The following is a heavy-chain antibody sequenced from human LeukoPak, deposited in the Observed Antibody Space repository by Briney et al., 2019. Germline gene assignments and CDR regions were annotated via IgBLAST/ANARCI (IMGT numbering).Heavy chain of an antibody. J-gene: IGHJ4*02. CDR2: IHNGGST. Sequence: GGSLRLSCVASGFTVSTNHMNWVRQAPGRGLEWVSVIHNGGSTYYADSVKGRFTISRDNSKNTLYLQLNSLRVEDTAVYYCAKEYSDRPDYFDYWGQGTLVTVSS. CDR3: AKEYSDRPDYFDY. D-gene: IGHD6-6*01. V-gene: IGHV3-66*02. CDR1: GFTVSTNH.